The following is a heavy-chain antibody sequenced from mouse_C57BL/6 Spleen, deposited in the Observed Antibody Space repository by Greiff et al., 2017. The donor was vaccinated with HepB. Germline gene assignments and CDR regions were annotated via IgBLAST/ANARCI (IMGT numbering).Heavy chain of an antibody. CDR2: IYPSDSET. Sequence: QVQLKQPGAELVRPGSSVKLSCKASGYTFTSYWMDWVKQRPGQGLEWIGNIYPSDSETHYNQKFKDKATLTVDKSSSTAYMQLSSLTSEDSAVYYCAREGYSNYDWGQGTTLTVSS. CDR3: AREGYSNYD. D-gene: IGHD2-5*01. J-gene: IGHJ2*01. CDR1: GYTFTSYW. V-gene: IGHV1-61*01.